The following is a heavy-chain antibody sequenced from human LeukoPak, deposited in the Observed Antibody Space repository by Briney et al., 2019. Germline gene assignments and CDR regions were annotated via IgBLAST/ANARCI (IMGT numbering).Heavy chain of an antibody. CDR3: ARDRYYGSGSYHLDY. CDR2: ISSSSSYI. Sequence: GGSLRLSCAASGFTFSSYSMNWVRQAPGKGLEWVSSISSSSSYIYYADSVKGRFTISRDNAKNSLYLQMNSLRAEDTAVYYCARDRYYGSGSYHLDYWGQGTLVTVSS. J-gene: IGHJ4*02. CDR1: GFTFSSYS. V-gene: IGHV3-21*01. D-gene: IGHD3-10*01.